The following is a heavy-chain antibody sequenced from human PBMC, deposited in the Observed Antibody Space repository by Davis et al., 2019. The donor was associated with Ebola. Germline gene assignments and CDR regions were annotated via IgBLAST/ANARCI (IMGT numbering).Heavy chain of an antibody. CDR2: TYYSSKWYN. V-gene: IGHV6-1*01. CDR3: ARAKYYGMDV. J-gene: IGHJ6*04. Sequence: HSQTLSLTCAISGDSVSRAGWNWIRQSPSRGLEWLGRTYYSSKWYNDYAVSVKSRITINPDTSKNQFSLQLNSVTPEDTALYYCARAKYYGMDVWGKGTTVTVSS. CDR1: GDSVSRAG. D-gene: IGHD6-6*01.